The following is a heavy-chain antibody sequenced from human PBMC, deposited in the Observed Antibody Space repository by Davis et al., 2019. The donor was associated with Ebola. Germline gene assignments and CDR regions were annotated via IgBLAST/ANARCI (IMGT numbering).Heavy chain of an antibody. CDR1: GYTFTSYG. CDR2: IIPIFGTA. D-gene: IGHD5-24*01. Sequence: AASVKVSCKASGYTFTSYGISWVRQAPGQGLEWMGGIIPIFGTANYAQKFQGRVTITADKSTSTAYMELSSLRSEDTAVYYCARRGYDGYNYQNWFDPWGQGTLVTVSS. J-gene: IGHJ5*02. V-gene: IGHV1-69*06. CDR3: ARRGYDGYNYQNWFDP.